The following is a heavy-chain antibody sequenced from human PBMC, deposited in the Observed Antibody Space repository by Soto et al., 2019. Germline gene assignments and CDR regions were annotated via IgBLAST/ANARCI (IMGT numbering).Heavy chain of an antibody. CDR1: GDSFTSYG. D-gene: IGHD4-17*01. J-gene: IGHJ4*02. V-gene: IGHV1-18*01. CDR3: ARDHRYGDTDY. CDR2: ISAYNGNT. Sequence: GTSVKLSCEACGDSFTSYGISWVRQAPGQGLEWMGWISAYNGNTNYAQKLQGRVTMTTDTSTSTAYMELRSLRSDDTAVYYCARDHRYGDTDYWGQGTLVTVSS.